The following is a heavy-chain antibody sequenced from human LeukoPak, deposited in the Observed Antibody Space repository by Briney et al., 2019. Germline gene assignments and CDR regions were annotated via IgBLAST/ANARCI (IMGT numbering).Heavy chain of an antibody. V-gene: IGHV4-39*01. J-gene: IGHJ6*02. CDR2: IYYTSYT. D-gene: IGHD6-25*01. CDR1: GAFISSSSYY. CDR3: AGQNSGARLNV. Sequence: SETLSLTCTVSGAFISSSSYYWGWIRQPPGKRLEWIGSIYYTSYTYSNPSLKSRVTISVDTSKKQFSLKLSSVTAADTAVYYCAGQNSGARLNVWGQGTTVTVSS.